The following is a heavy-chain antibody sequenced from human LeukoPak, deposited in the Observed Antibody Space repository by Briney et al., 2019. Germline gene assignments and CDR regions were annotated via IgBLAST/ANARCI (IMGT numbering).Heavy chain of an antibody. CDR3: ARLCQVTTCAKFDY. D-gene: IGHD4-17*01. CDR2: IYYSGST. V-gene: IGHV4-39*01. J-gene: IGHJ4*02. Sequence: SETLSLNCTVSGDSISSDDYYWGWIRQSPGKGLAWIGSIYYSGSTFYNASFESRLTMSVDTSKNQFSLKLSSVTAADTAVYYRARLCQVTTCAKFDYWGQGILVTVSS. CDR1: GDSISSDDYY.